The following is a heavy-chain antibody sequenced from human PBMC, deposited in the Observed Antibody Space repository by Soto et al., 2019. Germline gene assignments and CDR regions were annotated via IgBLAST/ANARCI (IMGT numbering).Heavy chain of an antibody. CDR2: ISAYNGNT. V-gene: IGHV1-18*01. CDR1: GYTFTSYG. D-gene: IGHD3-9*01. CDR3: AREDDILTGSQSDY. Sequence: SVKVACKASGYTFTSYGISWVRQAPGQGLEWMGWISAYNGNTNYAQKLQGRVTMTTDTSTSTAYMELRSLRSDDTAVYYCAREDDILTGSQSDYWGQGTLVTVSS. J-gene: IGHJ4*02.